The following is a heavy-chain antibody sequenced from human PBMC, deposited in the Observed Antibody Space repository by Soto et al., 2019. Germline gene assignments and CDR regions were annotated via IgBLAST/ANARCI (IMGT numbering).Heavy chain of an antibody. CDR3: AGGDGYLKDGNGYLVRH. V-gene: IGHV3-74*01. CDR2: IKTDGSGT. D-gene: IGHD5-12*01. J-gene: IGHJ1*01. CDR1: GFTFSSYW. Sequence: EVQLVESGGGLVQPGGSLRLSCAASGFTFSSYWMHWVRQAPGKGLVWVSRIKTDGSGTYYGDYVKGRLTTSGDNAKSTLYFQMHSLRAEDRAVSYCAGGDGYLKDGNGYLVRHWGPGTMVTVSS.